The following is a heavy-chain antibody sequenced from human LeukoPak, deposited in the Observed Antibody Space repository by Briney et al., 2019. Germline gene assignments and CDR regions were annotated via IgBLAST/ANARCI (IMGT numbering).Heavy chain of an antibody. J-gene: IGHJ4*02. D-gene: IGHD3-10*01. CDR1: GYTFPSYY. CDR3: TREGACGAHRFDY. V-gene: IGHV1-46*01. CDR2: INPSGGNT. Sequence: ASVKVSCKASGYTFPSYYMHWVRQAPGQGLEWMGVINPSGGNTNSAQKFQGRVTMTRDTSTRTVYMELSSLRSEDTAVYYCTREGACGAHRFDYWGQGTLITVSS.